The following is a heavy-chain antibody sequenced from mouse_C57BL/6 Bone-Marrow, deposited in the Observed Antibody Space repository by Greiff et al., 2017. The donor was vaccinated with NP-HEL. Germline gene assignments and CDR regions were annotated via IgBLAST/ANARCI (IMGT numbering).Heavy chain of an antibody. V-gene: IGHV14-4*01. CDR1: GFNIKDDY. J-gene: IGHJ1*03. Sequence: EVQLQQSGAELVRPGASVKLSCTASGFNIKDDYMHWVKQRPEQGLEWIGWIDPENGDTEYASKFQGKATITADTSSNTAYLQLSSLTSEDTAVYYCLYSNYVGYWYFDVWGTGTTVTVSS. CDR3: LYSNYVGYWYFDV. D-gene: IGHD2-5*01. CDR2: IDPENGDT.